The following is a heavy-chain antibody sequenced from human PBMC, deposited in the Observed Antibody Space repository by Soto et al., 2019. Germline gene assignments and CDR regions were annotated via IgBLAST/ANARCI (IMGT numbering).Heavy chain of an antibody. J-gene: IGHJ4*02. D-gene: IGHD6-19*01. Sequence: EVQLLESGGGLVQPGGSLRLSCAASGFTFTSYGMSWVRQAPGKGLEWVSAISGSGGSTYYADSVKGRFTISRDKSKNTLYLQMNSLRAEDTAVYYCARVNGYSSGWFDYWGQGTLVTVSS. CDR3: ARVNGYSSGWFDY. CDR2: ISGSGGST. CDR1: GFTFTSYG. V-gene: IGHV3-23*01.